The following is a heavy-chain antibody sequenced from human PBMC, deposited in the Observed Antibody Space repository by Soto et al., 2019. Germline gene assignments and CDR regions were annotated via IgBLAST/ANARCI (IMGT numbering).Heavy chain of an antibody. Sequence: ASVKVSCKASGGTFSSYSFSWVRQAPGQGLEWMGWISAYNGNTNYAQKLQGRVTMTTDTSTSTAYMELRSLRSDDTAVYYCAREREVDTAMVRGVFAFDIWGQGTMVTVSS. V-gene: IGHV1-18*01. CDR1: GGTFSSYS. J-gene: IGHJ3*02. CDR2: ISAYNGNT. CDR3: AREREVDTAMVRGVFAFDI. D-gene: IGHD5-18*01.